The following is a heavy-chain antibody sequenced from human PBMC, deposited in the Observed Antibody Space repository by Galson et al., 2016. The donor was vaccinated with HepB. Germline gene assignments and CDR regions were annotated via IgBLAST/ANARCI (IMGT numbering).Heavy chain of an antibody. V-gene: IGHV3-48*04. J-gene: IGHJ4*02. CDR1: GFTFRSYS. Sequence: SLRLSCAASGFTFRSYSMNWVRQAPGKGLEWVSYISAHYTIYYADSVRGRFTISRDNAKNSVYLQMNSLRAEDTAVYFCARSVEGSFDYWGQGALVTVSS. CDR3: ARSVEGSFDY. CDR2: ISAHYTI.